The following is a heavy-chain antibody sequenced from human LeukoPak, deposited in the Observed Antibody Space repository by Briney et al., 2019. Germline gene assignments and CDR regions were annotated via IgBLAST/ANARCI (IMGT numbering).Heavy chain of an antibody. V-gene: IGHV3-30*02. J-gene: IGHJ4*02. CDR2: IRYDGGNT. CDR3: ANNQKGIGSGYFDY. CDR1: GFTFSSYG. D-gene: IGHD3-3*01. Sequence: GGSLRLSCAASGFTFSSYGMHWVRQAPGKGLEWVSFIRYDGGNTYYADSVEGRFIICRDHYKQTLYLQMNSLRTDDTVVYYCANNQKGIGSGYFDYRGQGTLVTVSS.